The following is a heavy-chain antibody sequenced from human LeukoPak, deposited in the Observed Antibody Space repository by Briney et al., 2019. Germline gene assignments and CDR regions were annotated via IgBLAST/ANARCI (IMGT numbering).Heavy chain of an antibody. CDR2: ISDTGSTI. CDR1: GFTFSSYE. Sequence: PGGSLRLSCAASGFTFSSYELNWVRQAPGKGLEWVSYISDTGSTIYYADSVEGRFTISRDNAKNSLYLQMNSLRAEDTAVYYCAKDLGDYYFDYWGQGTLVTVSS. V-gene: IGHV3-48*03. J-gene: IGHJ4*02. CDR3: AKDLGDYYFDY. D-gene: IGHD3-16*01.